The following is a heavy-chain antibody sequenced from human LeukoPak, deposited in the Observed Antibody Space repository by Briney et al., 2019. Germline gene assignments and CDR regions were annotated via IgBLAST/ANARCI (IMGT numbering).Heavy chain of an antibody. D-gene: IGHD2/OR15-2a*01. CDR1: GFTFSSYA. CDR2: ISGSGGST. V-gene: IGHV3-23*01. Sequence: GGSLRLSCAASGFTFSSYAMSWVRQAPGKGLEWVSAISGSGGSTYYADSVKGRFTISRDNAKNSLYLQMNSLRAEDTALYYCAKDSQEFAYTFDYWGQGTLVTVSS. CDR3: AKDSQEFAYTFDY. J-gene: IGHJ4*02.